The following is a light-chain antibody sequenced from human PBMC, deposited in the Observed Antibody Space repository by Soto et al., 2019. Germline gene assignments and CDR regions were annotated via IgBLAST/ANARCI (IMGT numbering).Light chain of an antibody. Sequence: IQMTQSPSTLSASLGDRVTIACRASQSISVLLAWYQQKAWKAPNLLIYKASRLESGVPSRFSGSGSETEFTLTISGLQPGDFATYYCQHYNSYSEAFGQGTKVDIK. CDR3: QHYNSYSEA. CDR2: KAS. J-gene: IGKJ1*01. V-gene: IGKV1-5*03. CDR1: QSISVL.